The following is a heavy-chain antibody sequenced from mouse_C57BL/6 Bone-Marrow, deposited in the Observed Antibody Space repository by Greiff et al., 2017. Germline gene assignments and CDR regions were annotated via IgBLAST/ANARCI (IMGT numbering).Heavy chain of an antibody. J-gene: IGHJ4*01. CDR2: ISSGSSTI. CDR3: ANNYAMDY. V-gene: IGHV5-17*01. CDR1: GFTFSDYG. Sequence: DVHLVESGGGLVKPGGSLKLSCAASGFTFSDYGMHWVRQAPEKGLEWVAYISSGSSTIYYADTVKGRFTISRDNAKNTQFLQMTSLRSEDTAMYYCANNYAMDYWGQGTSVTVSS.